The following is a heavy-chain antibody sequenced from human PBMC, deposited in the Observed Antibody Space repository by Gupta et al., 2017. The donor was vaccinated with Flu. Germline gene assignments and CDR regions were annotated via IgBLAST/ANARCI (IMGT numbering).Heavy chain of an antibody. CDR3: ARLQRDRGAFDI. CDR2: IYYSGST. V-gene: IGHV4-39*01. J-gene: IGHJ3*02. CDR1: SSSSYY. Sequence: SSSSYYWGWIRQPPGKGLEWIGSIYYSGSTYYNPSLKSRVTISVDTSKNQFSLKLSSVTAADTAVYYCARLQRDRGAFDIWGQGTMVTVSS.